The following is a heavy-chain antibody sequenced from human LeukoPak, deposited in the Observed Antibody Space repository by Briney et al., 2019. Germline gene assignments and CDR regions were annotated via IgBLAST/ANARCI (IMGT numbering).Heavy chain of an antibody. CDR1: GFTFSTYA. Sequence: GGSLRLSCAASGFTFSTYAMSWVRQAPGKGLEWVSAISAGGATIYYADSVKGRFTVSRDNSKNTLYLQINSLRAGDTAVYYCAKDSGGTYFYYYYYMDVWGKGTTVTVSS. J-gene: IGHJ6*03. CDR2: ISAGGATI. CDR3: AKDSGGTYFYYYYYMDV. D-gene: IGHD1-26*01. V-gene: IGHV3-23*01.